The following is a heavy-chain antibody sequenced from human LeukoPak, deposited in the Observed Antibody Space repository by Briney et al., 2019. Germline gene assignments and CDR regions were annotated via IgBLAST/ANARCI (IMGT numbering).Heavy chain of an antibody. CDR2: IKQDGSEK. CDR1: GFTFSSCW. J-gene: IGHJ4*02. Sequence: GGSLRLSCAASGFTFSSCWMSWVRQAPGKGLEWVANIKQDGSEKYYVDSVKGRFTISRDNAKNSLYLQMNSLRAEDTAVYYCATPLFQYYYGSGSSLSYWGQGTLVTVSS. CDR3: ATPLFQYYYGSGSSLSY. V-gene: IGHV3-7*03. D-gene: IGHD3-10*01.